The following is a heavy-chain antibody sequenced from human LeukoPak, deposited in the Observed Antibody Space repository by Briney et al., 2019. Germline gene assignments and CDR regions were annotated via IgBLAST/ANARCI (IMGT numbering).Heavy chain of an antibody. CDR1: GYTFTSYG. D-gene: IGHD3-3*01. CDR3: ARNHVTPSGVVTSTSDS. CDR2: ISAYNGNT. Sequence: GASVKVSCKASGYTFTSYGISWVRQAPGQGLEWMGWISAYNGNTNYAQKLQGRVTMTTDTSTSTAYMELRSLTSDDTATYYCARNHVTPSGVVTSTSDSWGQGTPVTVSS. V-gene: IGHV1-18*01. J-gene: IGHJ4*02.